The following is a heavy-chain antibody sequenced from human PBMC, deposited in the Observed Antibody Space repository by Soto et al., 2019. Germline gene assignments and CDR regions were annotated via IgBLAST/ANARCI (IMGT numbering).Heavy chain of an antibody. CDR2: INPSGGST. V-gene: IGHV1-46*01. D-gene: IGHD2-8*01. CDR1: GYTFTSYY. J-gene: IGHJ6*03. CDR3: AGVQYCTNGVCPYYYMDV. Sequence: ASVKVSCKASGYTFTSYYMHWVRQAPGQGLEWMGIINPSGGSTKYSQKFQGRVTITRDTSASTAYMELSSLRSEDTAVYYCAGVQYCTNGVCPYYYMDVWGKGTTVTVSS.